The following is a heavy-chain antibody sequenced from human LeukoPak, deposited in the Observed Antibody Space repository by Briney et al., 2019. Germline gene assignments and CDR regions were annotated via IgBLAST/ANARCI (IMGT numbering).Heavy chain of an antibody. Sequence: LAGGSLRLSCAASGFTFSNYEMNWVRQGPGKGLERVSYITTSGGIKSYADSVKGRFTISRDNAKKSLYLQMNSLRAEDTAVYYCARETEMANLDYWGQGTLVTVSS. D-gene: IGHD5-24*01. J-gene: IGHJ4*02. CDR3: ARETEMANLDY. CDR2: ITTSGGIK. CDR1: GFTFSNYE. V-gene: IGHV3-48*03.